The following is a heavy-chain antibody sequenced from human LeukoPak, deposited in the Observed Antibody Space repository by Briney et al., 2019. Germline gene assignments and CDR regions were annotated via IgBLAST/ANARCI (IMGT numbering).Heavy chain of an antibody. Sequence: PCKSLRLSCAASGFAFSSYGMHWVRQAPGKGLEWVALIWYDGSNKYYADSVKGRFTISSNSSKTTLYLEMSSVRAEDTAVYRCARERTLYVSGSGYGMDVWGQGTMVTVSS. D-gene: IGHD3-10*01. CDR3: ARERTLYVSGSGYGMDV. CDR1: GFAFSSYG. J-gene: IGHJ6*02. V-gene: IGHV3-33*01. CDR2: IWYDGSNK.